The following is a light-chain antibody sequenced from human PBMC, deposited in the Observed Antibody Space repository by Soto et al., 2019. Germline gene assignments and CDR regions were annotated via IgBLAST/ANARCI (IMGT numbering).Light chain of an antibody. CDR2: DVS. CDR1: SSDVGGYDY. Sequence: QSALNQPRSVSGSPGQSVTISCTGTSSDVGGYDYVSWYQQQPGKAPKLMIYDVSKRPSGVSNRFSGSKSGNTASLTISGLQAEDEADYYCSSYTSTTTYVFGTGTRSPA. J-gene: IGLJ1*01. V-gene: IGLV2-14*03. CDR3: SSYTSTTTYV.